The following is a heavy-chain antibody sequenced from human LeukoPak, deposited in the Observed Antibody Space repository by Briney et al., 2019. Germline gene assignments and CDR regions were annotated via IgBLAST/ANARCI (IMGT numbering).Heavy chain of an antibody. V-gene: IGHV1-2*02. J-gene: IGHJ5*02. Sequence: GASVKVSCKASGYTFTDYYIYWVRQAPGPGLEWMGWINPNSGDTNYALRFQDRVTMTSDTSISTAYMELSRLRSDDTAVYYCARDAIGVVGTISWFDPWGQGTLVTVSS. CDR3: ARDAIGVVGTISWFDP. CDR2: INPNSGDT. CDR1: GYTFTDYY. D-gene: IGHD1-26*01.